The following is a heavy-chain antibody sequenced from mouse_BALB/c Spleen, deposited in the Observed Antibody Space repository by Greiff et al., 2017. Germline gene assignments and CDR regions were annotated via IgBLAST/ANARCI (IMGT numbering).Heavy chain of an antibody. V-gene: IGHV8-12*01. J-gene: IGHJ3*01. D-gene: IGHD3-1*01. Sequence: QVTLKESGPGILQPSQTLSLTCSFSGFSLSTSGMGVSWIRQPSGKGLEWLAHIYWDDDKRYNPSLKSRLTISKDTTSNQVFLKITSVDTADTATYYCARSPTARVAWFAYWGQGTLVTVSA. CDR3: ARSPTARVAWFAY. CDR2: IYWDDDK. CDR1: GFSLSTSGMG.